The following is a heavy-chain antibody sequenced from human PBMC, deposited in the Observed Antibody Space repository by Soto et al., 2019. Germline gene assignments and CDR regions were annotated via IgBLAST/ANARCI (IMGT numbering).Heavy chain of an antibody. V-gene: IGHV4-59*01. J-gene: IGHJ5*02. CDR2: IYYSGST. D-gene: IGHD3-9*01. CDR1: GGSISGYF. Sequence: SETLSLTCIVSGGSISGYFWSWIRQPPGKGLEWVGYIYYSGSTSYNPSLKGRVTTSVDTSKNQFSLKLNSVTAADTAVYYCARGLRYFDWLSSGQGTLVTV. CDR3: ARGLRYFDWLS.